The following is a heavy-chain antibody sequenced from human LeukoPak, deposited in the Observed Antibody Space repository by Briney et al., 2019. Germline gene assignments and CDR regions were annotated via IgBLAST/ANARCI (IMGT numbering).Heavy chain of an antibody. CDR1: GFTFDDYA. V-gene: IGHV3-9*01. CDR2: ISWNSGSI. Sequence: PGGSLRLSCAASGFTFDDYAMHWVRQAPGKGLEGVSGISWNSGSIAYADSVKGRFTISRANAKNSLYLQMNSLRAEATAFYYGAKDFGSETLESSSGEVVFDTGAKGQWSPSLQ. J-gene: IGHJ3*02. D-gene: IGHD6-19*01. CDR3: AKDFGSETLESSSGEVVFDT.